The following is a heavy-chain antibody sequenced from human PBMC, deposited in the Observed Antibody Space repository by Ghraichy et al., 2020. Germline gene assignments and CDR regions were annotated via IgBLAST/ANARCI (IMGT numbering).Heavy chain of an antibody. V-gene: IGHV3-11*01. CDR1: GFFFSDYY. J-gene: IGHJ2*01. D-gene: IGHD4-23*01. CDR2: ISGGGTTM. CDR3: ARDREYGGNSANWYYDL. Sequence: GGSLRLSCVASGFFFSDYYLTWIRQAPGRGLEWVSFISGGGTTMFYADSVKGRFTISRDNAKNTVYLQMNSLRAEDTAVYYCARDREYGGNSANWYYDLWGRGTLVSVSS.